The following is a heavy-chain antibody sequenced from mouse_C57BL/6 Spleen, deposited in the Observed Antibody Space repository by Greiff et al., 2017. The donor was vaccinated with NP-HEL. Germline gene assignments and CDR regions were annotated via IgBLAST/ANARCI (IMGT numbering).Heavy chain of an antibody. Sequence: VQLQQSGPELVKPGASVKLSCKASGYTFTSYDINWVKQRPGQGLEWIGWIYPRDGSTKYNEKFKGKATLTVDTSSSTAYMELHSLTSEDSAVYFCARGATVVAPAWYFDVWGTGTTVTVSS. V-gene: IGHV1-85*01. CDR2: IYPRDGST. J-gene: IGHJ1*03. CDR3: ARGATVVAPAWYFDV. CDR1: GYTFTSYD. D-gene: IGHD1-1*01.